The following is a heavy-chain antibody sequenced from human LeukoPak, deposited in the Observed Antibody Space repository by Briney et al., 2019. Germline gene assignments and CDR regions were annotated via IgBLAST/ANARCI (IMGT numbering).Heavy chain of an antibody. CDR2: ISSSSSYI. J-gene: IGHJ4*02. Sequence: GGSLRLSCAASGFTFSSYSMNWVRQAPGKGLEWVSSISSSSSYIYYADSVKGRFTISRDNAKNSLYLQMNSLRAEDTAVYYCARLTGDGYNSLDYWGQGTLVTV. CDR3: ARLTGDGYNSLDY. D-gene: IGHD5-24*01. CDR1: GFTFSSYS. V-gene: IGHV3-21*01.